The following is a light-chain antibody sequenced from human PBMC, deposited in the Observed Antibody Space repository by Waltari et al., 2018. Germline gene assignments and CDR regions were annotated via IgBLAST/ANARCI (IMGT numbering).Light chain of an antibody. J-gene: IGKJ1*01. CDR3: MQRLQTPWT. Sequence: DTVMTQSPLSLTVTPGEPASISCRSSQSLVYSNGDNHMDWYLQQPGQSPQLLIYLGSHRASGVPDRFSGSGSGTDFTLRISRVEAEDLGVYYCMQRLQTPWTFGQGTKVEIK. CDR2: LGS. CDR1: QSLVYSNGDNH. V-gene: IGKV2-28*01.